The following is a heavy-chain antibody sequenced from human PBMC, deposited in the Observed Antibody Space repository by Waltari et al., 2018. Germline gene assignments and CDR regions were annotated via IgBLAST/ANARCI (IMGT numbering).Heavy chain of an antibody. V-gene: IGHV3-23*01. Sequence: EVQLLESGGGLVQPGGSLRLSCAASGFTFSSYAMSWVSQAPGKGLEWVSAISGSGGSTYYADSVKGRFTISRDNSKNTLYLQMNSLRAEDTAVYYCAKGRYSGSQRVSGYYYYGMDVWGQGTTVTVSS. D-gene: IGHD1-26*01. CDR2: ISGSGGST. CDR1: GFTFSSYA. J-gene: IGHJ6*02. CDR3: AKGRYSGSQRVSGYYYYGMDV.